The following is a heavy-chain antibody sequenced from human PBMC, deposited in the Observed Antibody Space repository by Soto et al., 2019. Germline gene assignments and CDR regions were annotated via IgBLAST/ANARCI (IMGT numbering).Heavy chain of an antibody. V-gene: IGHV4-34*01. Sequence: SETLSLTCAVYSGSFSGYYWSWIRQPPGKGLEWIGEINHSGSTNYNPSLKSRVTISVDTSKNQFSLKLSSVTAADTAVYYCARRYYDSSGYFRFDYWGQGTLVTVSS. CDR2: INHSGST. CDR1: SGSFSGYY. J-gene: IGHJ4*02. D-gene: IGHD3-22*01. CDR3: ARRYYDSSGYFRFDY.